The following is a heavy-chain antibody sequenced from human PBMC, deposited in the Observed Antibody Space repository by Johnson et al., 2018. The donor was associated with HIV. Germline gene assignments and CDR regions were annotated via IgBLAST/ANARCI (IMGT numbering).Heavy chain of an antibody. Sequence: MLLVESGGGLVQPGASLRLSCAASGFTFRNFWMNWVRQAPGKGLVWVANINQEGGGKYYVDSVKGRFTISRDNAKKSLYLQMNNLRAEDTAMYYCVRSDASDIWGQGAMVTVSS. J-gene: IGHJ3*02. V-gene: IGHV3-7*01. CDR2: INQEGGGK. CDR3: VRSDASDI. CDR1: GFTFRNFW.